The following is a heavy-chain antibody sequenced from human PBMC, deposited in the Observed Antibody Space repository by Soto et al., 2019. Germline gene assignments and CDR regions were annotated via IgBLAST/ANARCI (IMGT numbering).Heavy chain of an antibody. Sequence: QLQLQESGSGLVKPSQTLSLTCAVSGGSISSGGYSWSWIRQPPGKGLEWIGYIYHSGSTYYNPSLKSRVTISVDRSKNQFSLKLSSVTAADTAVYYCARVACGGSCYTNYYYYGMDVWGQGTTVTVSS. CDR1: GGSISSGGYS. V-gene: IGHV4-30-2*01. CDR3: ARVACGGSCYTNYYYYGMDV. J-gene: IGHJ6*02. CDR2: IYHSGST. D-gene: IGHD2-15*01.